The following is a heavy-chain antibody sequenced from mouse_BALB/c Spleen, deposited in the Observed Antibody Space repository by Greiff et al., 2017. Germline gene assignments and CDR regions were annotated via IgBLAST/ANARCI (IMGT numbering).Heavy chain of an antibody. D-gene: IGHD1-1*01. J-gene: IGHJ4*01. CDR3: ARERGGSSDYAMDY. Sequence: DVMLVESGGGLVQPGGSRKLSCAASGFTFSSFGMHWVRQAPEKGLEWVAYISSGSSTIYYADTVKGRFTISRDNPKNTLFLQMTSLRSEDTAMYYCARERGGSSDYAMDYWGQGTSVTGAS. V-gene: IGHV5-17*02. CDR1: GFTFSSFG. CDR2: ISSGSSTI.